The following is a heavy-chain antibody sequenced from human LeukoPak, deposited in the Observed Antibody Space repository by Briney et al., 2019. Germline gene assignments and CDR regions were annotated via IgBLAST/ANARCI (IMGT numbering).Heavy chain of an antibody. V-gene: IGHV1-8*01. CDR1: GYTFTSYD. J-gene: IGHJ5*02. Sequence: ASVKVSCKASGYTFTSYDIHWVRQATGQGLEWMGWMNPNSGNTGYAQKFQGRVTMTRNTSISTAYMELSSLRSEDTAVYYCARGPTTTVTQRINWFDPWGQGTLVTVSS. D-gene: IGHD4-17*01. CDR3: ARGPTTTVTQRINWFDP. CDR2: MNPNSGNT.